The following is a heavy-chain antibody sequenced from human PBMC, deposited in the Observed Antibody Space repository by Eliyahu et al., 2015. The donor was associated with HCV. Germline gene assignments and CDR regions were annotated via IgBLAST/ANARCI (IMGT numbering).Heavy chain of an antibody. D-gene: IGHD6-19*01. Sequence: EVQLVESGGGLVQPGGSLRLSCAXSGFTFSSYXMNWVXRAPGKGLEWVSYISSSSSTIYYADSVKGRFTISRDNAKNSLYLQMNSLRDEDTAVYYCARERGAVAAHIRPGIRPPRLFDYWGQGTLVTVSS. J-gene: IGHJ4*02. CDR1: GFTFSSYX. CDR2: ISSSSSTI. CDR3: ARERGAVAAHIRPGIRPPRLFDY. V-gene: IGHV3-48*02.